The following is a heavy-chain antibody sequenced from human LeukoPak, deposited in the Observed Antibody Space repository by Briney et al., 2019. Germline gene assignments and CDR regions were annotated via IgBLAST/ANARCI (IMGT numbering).Heavy chain of an antibody. D-gene: IGHD3-10*01. CDR3: AGLGPRLLWLGEPNDY. CDR2: IYYSGST. V-gene: IGHV4-39*07. CDR1: GGSISSSSYY. J-gene: IGHJ4*02. Sequence: SETLSLTCTVSGGSISSSSYYWGWIRQPPGKGLEWIGSIYYSGSTYYNPSLKSRVTISVDTSKNQFSLKLSSVTAADTAVYYCAGLGPRLLWLGEPNDYWGQGTLVTVSS.